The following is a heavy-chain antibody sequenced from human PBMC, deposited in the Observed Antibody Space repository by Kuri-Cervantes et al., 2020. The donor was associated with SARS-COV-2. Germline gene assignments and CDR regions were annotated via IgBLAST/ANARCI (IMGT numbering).Heavy chain of an antibody. Sequence: GGSLRPSCAASGFTFSSYAMSWVRQAPGKGLEWVSAISGSGGSTYYADSVKGRFTISRDNSKNTLYLQMNSLRAEDTAVYYCARVLTYYYYGMDVWGQGTTVTVSS. CDR3: ARVLTYYYYGMDV. D-gene: IGHD1-20*01. J-gene: IGHJ6*02. CDR1: GFTFSSYA. V-gene: IGHV3-23*01. CDR2: ISGSGGST.